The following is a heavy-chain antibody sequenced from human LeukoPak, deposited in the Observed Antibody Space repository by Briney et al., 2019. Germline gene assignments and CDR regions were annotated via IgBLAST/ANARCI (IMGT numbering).Heavy chain of an antibody. V-gene: IGHV3-23*01. D-gene: IGHD5-18*01. CDR1: GFTFSNYA. CDR3: AKDRGAQLWPYYFDY. CDR2: ISGRGDNT. J-gene: IGHJ4*02. Sequence: GGSLRLSCAASGFTFSNYAVSWVRQAPGKGLEWVSAISGRGDNTYYADSVRGRFTISRDNSKNTLYLQMNSLRAEDTAVYYCAKDRGAQLWPYYFDYWGQGTLVTVSS.